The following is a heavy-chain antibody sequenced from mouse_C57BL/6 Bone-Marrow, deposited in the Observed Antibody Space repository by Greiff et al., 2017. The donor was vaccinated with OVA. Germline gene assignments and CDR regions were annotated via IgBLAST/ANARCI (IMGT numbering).Heavy chain of an antibody. CDR3: ARHDFSWFAY. V-gene: IGHV5-6*01. J-gene: IGHJ3*01. Sequence: EVHLVESGGDLVKPGGSLKLSCAASGFTFSSYGMSWVRQTPDKRLEWVATISSGGSYTYYPDSVKGRFPISRDKAKNTLYLQMSSLKSEDTAMYYCARHDFSWFAYWGQGTLVTVSA. CDR1: GFTFSSYG. D-gene: IGHD2-4*01. CDR2: ISSGGSYT.